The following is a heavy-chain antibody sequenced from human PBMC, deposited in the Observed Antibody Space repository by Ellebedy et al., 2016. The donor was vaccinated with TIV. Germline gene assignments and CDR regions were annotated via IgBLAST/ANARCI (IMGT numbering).Heavy chain of an antibody. CDR3: VRDGYNNIPFDC. CDR1: GFTFNIYA. CDR2: SSGTGANT. Sequence: PGGSLRLSCSASGFTFNIYAMNWVRQAPRKGLEWVAASSGTGANTYHADSVKGRFTISRDNSKNILFLQMNSLRVEDTAVYYCVRDGYNNIPFDCWGQGTLVTVSS. V-gene: IGHV3-23*01. D-gene: IGHD5-24*01. J-gene: IGHJ4*02.